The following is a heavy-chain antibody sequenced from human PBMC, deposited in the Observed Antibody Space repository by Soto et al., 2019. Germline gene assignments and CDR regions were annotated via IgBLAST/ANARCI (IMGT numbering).Heavy chain of an antibody. CDR1: EFTFDDYA. Sequence: GGSLRLSCAASEFTFDDYAMHWVRQAPGKGLEWVSGISWNSGSIGYADSVKGRFTISRDNAKNSLYLQMNSLRAEDTALYYCAKDVGAGLRAPLDYWGQGTLVTVSS. V-gene: IGHV3-9*01. CDR3: AKDVGAGLRAPLDY. D-gene: IGHD1-26*01. CDR2: ISWNSGSI. J-gene: IGHJ4*02.